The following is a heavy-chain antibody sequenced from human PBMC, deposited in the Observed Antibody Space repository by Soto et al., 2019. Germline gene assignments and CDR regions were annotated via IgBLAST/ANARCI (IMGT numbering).Heavy chain of an antibody. D-gene: IGHD2-15*01. Sequence: AASVKVSCKSSGYTFTSYGISCVRQAPGQGLEWMGWISAYNGNTNYAQKLQGRVTMTTDTSTSTAYMELRSLRSDDTAVYYCARPLGYCSGGSCLSDWGQGTLVTVSS. V-gene: IGHV1-18*01. CDR2: ISAYNGNT. CDR1: GYTFTSYG. CDR3: ARPLGYCSGGSCLSD. J-gene: IGHJ4*02.